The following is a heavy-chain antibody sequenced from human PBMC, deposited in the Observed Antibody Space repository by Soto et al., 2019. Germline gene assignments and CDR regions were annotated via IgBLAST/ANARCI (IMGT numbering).Heavy chain of an antibody. Sequence: SLRLSCAASGFSFRTYAMGWVRQASGKGLEWVSVMSNSGDLRYYADSVKGRFTISRDNSENTLYLQMSSLRAEDTAIYYCAKDAARTNGWYYFDYCGHGALATVSS. V-gene: IGHV3-23*01. CDR2: MSNSGDLR. CDR3: AKDAARTNGWYYFDY. J-gene: IGHJ4*01. CDR1: GFSFRTYA. D-gene: IGHD6-19*01.